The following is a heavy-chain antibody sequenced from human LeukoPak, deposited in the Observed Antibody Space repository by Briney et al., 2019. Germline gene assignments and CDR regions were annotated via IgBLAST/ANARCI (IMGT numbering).Heavy chain of an antibody. CDR3: ESGAAGESYYYYYMDV. D-gene: IGHD6-13*01. CDR2: ITTNSGGT. CDR1: GSTFTGYY. V-gene: IGHV1-2*02. J-gene: IGHJ6*03. Sequence: ASVKVSCKASGSTFTGYYMHWVRRARGQGRGWMGWITTNSGGTNYAQKFQGRVTLTRPTSISTAYVELSRLRSDDTAVYYCESGAAGESYYYYYMDVWGKETTVTVSS.